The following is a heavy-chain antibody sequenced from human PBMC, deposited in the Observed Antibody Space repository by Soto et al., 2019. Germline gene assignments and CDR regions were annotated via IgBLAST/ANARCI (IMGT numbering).Heavy chain of an antibody. Sequence: QVQLQQWGAGLLKPSETLSLTCAVYGGSFSGYYWSWIRQPPGKGLEWIGEINHSGSTNYNPSLKSRVTISVDTSKNQFSLKLSSVTAADTAVYYCARGRARYDILTGYYYEGNWFDPWGQGTLVTVSS. CDR3: ARGRARYDILTGYYYEGNWFDP. D-gene: IGHD3-9*01. CDR1: GGSFSGYY. J-gene: IGHJ5*02. CDR2: INHSGST. V-gene: IGHV4-34*01.